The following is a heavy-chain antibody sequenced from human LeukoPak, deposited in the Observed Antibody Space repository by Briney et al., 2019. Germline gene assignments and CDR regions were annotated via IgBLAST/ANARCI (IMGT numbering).Heavy chain of an antibody. D-gene: IGHD5-18*01. V-gene: IGHV3-30*03. CDR1: GFTLSSYG. J-gene: IGHJ4*02. CDR2: ISHDGSKK. Sequence: PGRSLRLSCAASGFTLSSYGMHWVRQPQGEGLEWLAVISHDGSKKYSAESVKGRFTISRDNSKNTLYLQMNSLRAEDTAVYYCARANGQLWTTPDYWGQGTLVTISS. CDR3: ARANGQLWTTPDY.